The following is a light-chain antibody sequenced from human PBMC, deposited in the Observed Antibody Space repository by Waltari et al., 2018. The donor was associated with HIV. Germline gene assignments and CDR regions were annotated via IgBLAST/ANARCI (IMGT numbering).Light chain of an antibody. CDR1: QDISNY. CDR3: QQYYTYPLT. V-gene: IGKV1-8*01. Sequence: AIRMTQSPSSFSASTGTRVTITCRANQDISNYLAWYQQKPGKVPKLLVYDASALQSGVPSRFSGSGSGTDFTLTISSLQSEDFATYFCQQYYTYPLTFGGGTNVDIK. CDR2: DAS. J-gene: IGKJ4*01.